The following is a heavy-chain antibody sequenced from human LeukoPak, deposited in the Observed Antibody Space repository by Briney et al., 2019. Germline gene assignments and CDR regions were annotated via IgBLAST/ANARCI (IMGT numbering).Heavy chain of an antibody. CDR2: IYSNAIT. CDR3: ARVGRMVRGVRALYYFDY. D-gene: IGHD3-10*01. Sequence: SETMSLTCTVSGGSISTTAHYWGWIRQPPGKGLDWIASIYSNAITYYSSSLKSRVTTFLDTSKNQFFLTLTSVTAADTAVYYCARVGRMVRGVRALYYFDYWGQGTLVTVSS. J-gene: IGHJ4*02. V-gene: IGHV4-39*01. CDR1: GGSISTTAHY.